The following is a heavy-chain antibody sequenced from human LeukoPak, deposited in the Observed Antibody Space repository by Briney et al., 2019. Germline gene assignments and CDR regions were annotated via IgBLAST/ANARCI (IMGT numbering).Heavy chain of an antibody. Sequence: SVKVSCKASGGTFSGYAISWVRQAPGQGLEWMGGIIPIFGTANYAQKFQGRVTTTADESTSTAYMGLSRLRSQDTALYYCARGTLVGATLGGNDYWGEGTLVTVSS. CDR2: IIPIFGTA. V-gene: IGHV1-69*13. J-gene: IGHJ4*02. CDR1: GGTFSGYA. D-gene: IGHD1-26*01. CDR3: ARGTLVGATLGGNDY.